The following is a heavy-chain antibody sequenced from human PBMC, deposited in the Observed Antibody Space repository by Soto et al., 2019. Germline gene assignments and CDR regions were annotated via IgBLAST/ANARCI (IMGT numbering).Heavy chain of an antibody. CDR1: GGSISSYY. V-gene: IGHV4-59*08. CDR3: ARFLRLGYCSGGSCSFMDV. D-gene: IGHD2-15*01. Sequence: TSETLSLTCTVSGGSISSYYWSWIRQPPGKGLEWIGYIYYSGSTNYNPSLKSRVTISVDTSKNQFSLKLSSVTAADTAVYYCARFLRLGYCSGGSCSFMDVWGKGTTVTVSS. CDR2: IYYSGST. J-gene: IGHJ6*03.